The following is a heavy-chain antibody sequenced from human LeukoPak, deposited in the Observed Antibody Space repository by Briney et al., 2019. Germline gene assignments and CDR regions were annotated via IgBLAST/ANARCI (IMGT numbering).Heavy chain of an antibody. CDR2: ISYSATLI. D-gene: IGHD1-26*01. J-gene: IGHJ3*02. CDR1: GFSFSNYN. CDR3: ARDDDTGSYFGQDVFDI. V-gene: IGHV3-48*01. Sequence: GGSLRPSCAASGFSFSNYNMNWVRQAPGKGLEWIAYISYSATLIYYADSVKGRFTISRETATDSVFLQMNSLRADDTAVYYCARDDDTGSYFGQDVFDIWGQGTMVTVAS.